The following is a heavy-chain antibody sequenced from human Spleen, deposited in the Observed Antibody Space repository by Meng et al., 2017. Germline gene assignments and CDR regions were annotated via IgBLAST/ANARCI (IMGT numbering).Heavy chain of an antibody. V-gene: IGHV1-69*05. CDR3: AIIPFGGYCGDDCDYQADY. D-gene: IGHD2-21*02. CDR2: IIGIFGTA. Sequence: SVKVSCKASGGTFTSYGITWVRQAPGQGLEWMGGIIGIFGTANYAEKFQGRVTTTTDESTSTAYMELSSLRSEDTAMYYCAIIPFGGYCGDDCDYQADYWGQGTLVTVSS. J-gene: IGHJ4*02. CDR1: GGTFTSYG.